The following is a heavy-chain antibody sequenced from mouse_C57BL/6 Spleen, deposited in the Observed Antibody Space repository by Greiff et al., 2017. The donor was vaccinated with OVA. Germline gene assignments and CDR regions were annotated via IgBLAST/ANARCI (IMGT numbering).Heavy chain of an antibody. J-gene: IGHJ2*01. CDR3: TTETAQARSFDY. CDR1: GFNIKDYY. CDR2: IDPEDGDT. D-gene: IGHD3-2*02. V-gene: IGHV14-1*01. Sequence: EVQLQQSGAELVRPGASVKLSCTASGFNIKDYYMHWVKQRPEQGLEWIGRIDPEDGDTEYAPKFQGKATMTADTSSNTAYLQLSSRTSEDTAVYYCTTETAQARSFDYWGQGTTLTVSS.